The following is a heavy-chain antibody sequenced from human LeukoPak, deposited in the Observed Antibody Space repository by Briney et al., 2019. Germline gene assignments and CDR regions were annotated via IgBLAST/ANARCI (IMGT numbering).Heavy chain of an antibody. CDR1: GYTFTGYY. CDR3: ARGHRRAVAGAARYFAY. J-gene: IGHJ4*02. Sequence: ASVNVSCKASGYTFTGYYMQWVRQAAGQGLEGMGWINPNRGGTNYAQKVQGRVTMTRDTSISTAYMELSRLRSDAPAVYSCARGHRRAVAGAARYFAYWGQGTLVTVSS. V-gene: IGHV1-2*02. D-gene: IGHD6-19*01. CDR2: INPNRGGT.